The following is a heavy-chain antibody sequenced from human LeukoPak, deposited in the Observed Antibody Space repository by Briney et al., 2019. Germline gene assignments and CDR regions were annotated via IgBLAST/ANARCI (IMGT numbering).Heavy chain of an antibody. CDR3: AKRPGDSSGWYYFDS. Sequence: PGGSLRLSCAASGFIFSGYAMSWVRQAPGEGLEWVSTITGSGNTYYADSVKGRFTISRDNSKNTLYLQMNRLRADDTAVYYCAKRPGDSSGWYYFDSWGQGTLVTVSS. D-gene: IGHD6-19*01. CDR1: GFIFSGYA. V-gene: IGHV3-23*01. CDR2: ITGSGNT. J-gene: IGHJ4*02.